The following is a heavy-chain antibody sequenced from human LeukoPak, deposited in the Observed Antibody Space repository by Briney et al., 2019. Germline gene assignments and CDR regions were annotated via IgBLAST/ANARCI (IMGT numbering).Heavy chain of an antibody. CDR2: IYYSGST. CDR3: ARRGPGIRSSEDY. V-gene: IGHV4-39*01. D-gene: IGHD3-3*01. CDR1: GGSISSSSYY. Sequence: PSETLSLTCTVSGGSISSSSYYWGWIRQPPGKGLEWIGSIYYSGSTYYNPSLKSRVTISVDTSKNQFSLKLSSVTAADTAVYYCARRGPGIRSSEDYWGQGTLITVSS. J-gene: IGHJ4*02.